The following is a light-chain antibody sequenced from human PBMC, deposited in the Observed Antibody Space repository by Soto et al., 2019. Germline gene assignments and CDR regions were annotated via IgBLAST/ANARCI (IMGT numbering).Light chain of an antibody. CDR1: SSDVGGYDY. Sequence: QSALTQPRSVSESPGQSVTISCTGTSSDVGGYDYLSWYQLHPGKAPKLLIYGVSERPSGVPDRFSGSKSGSTASLTISGLQAEDEADYYCCSYSDTYTYVFGTGTKLTVL. CDR3: CSYSDTYTYV. CDR2: GVS. J-gene: IGLJ1*01. V-gene: IGLV2-11*01.